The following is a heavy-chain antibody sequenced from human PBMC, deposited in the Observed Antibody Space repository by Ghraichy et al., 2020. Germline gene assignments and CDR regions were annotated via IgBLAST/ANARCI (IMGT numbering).Heavy chain of an antibody. CDR2: IYTSGST. CDR1: RGSINNYY. J-gene: IGHJ4*02. D-gene: IGHD2-21*02. Sequence: SETLSLTCTVSRGSINNYYWSWLRQPPGKGLEWIGYIYTSGSTNYSPSLKSRVTLSLDTSKNQISLKLSSVTAADTAVYYCVRHNDVEVTHVDYWGQGTLVIVSS. CDR3: VRHNDVEVTHVDY. V-gene: IGHV4-4*09.